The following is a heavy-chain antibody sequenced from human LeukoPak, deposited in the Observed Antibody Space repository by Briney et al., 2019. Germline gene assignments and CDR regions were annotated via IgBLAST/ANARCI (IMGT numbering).Heavy chain of an antibody. Sequence: ASVKVSCKASGYTFTGYYMHWVRQAPGQGLEWMGWINPNSGGTNYAQKFQGRVTMTRDTSISTAYMELSRLRSEDTAVYYCARVSVAGYGDLTGQSDYWGQGTLVTVSS. J-gene: IGHJ4*02. CDR2: INPNSGGT. CDR3: ARVSVAGYGDLTGQSDY. D-gene: IGHD4-17*01. V-gene: IGHV1-2*02. CDR1: GYTFTGYY.